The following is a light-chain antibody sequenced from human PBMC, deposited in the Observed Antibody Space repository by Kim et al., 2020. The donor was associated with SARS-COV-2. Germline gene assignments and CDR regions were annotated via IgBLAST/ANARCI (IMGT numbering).Light chain of an antibody. V-gene: IGKV3-20*01. Sequence: EIVLTQSPGTLSLSPGERVTLSCRASQSIPRSYLAWYQQRLGQAPRLLIYDVSRRATGIPDRFSGSGSGTDFALTISGLEPEDFAVYYCQQYVIPPQTFGRGTKLEI. J-gene: IGKJ2*01. CDR3: QQYVIPPQT. CDR1: QSIPRSY. CDR2: DVS.